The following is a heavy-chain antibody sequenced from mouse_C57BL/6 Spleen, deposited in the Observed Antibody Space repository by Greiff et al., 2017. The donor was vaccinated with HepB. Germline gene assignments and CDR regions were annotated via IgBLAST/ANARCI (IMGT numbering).Heavy chain of an antibody. CDR2: IDPEDGET. J-gene: IGHJ4*01. V-gene: IGHV14-2*01. Sequence: VQLKESGAELVKPGASVKLSCTASGFNIKDYYMHWVKQRTEQGLEWIGRIDPEDGETKYAPKFQGKATITADTSSNTAYLQLSSLTSEDTAVYYCAKEGISTGVDRTNDHWGQGTSVTVSP. CDR1: GFNIKDYY. D-gene: IGHD1-1*01. CDR3: AKEGISTGVDRTNDH.